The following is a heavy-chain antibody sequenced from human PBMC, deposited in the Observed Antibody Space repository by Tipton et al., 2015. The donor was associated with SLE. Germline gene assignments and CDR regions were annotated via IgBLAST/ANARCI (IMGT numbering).Heavy chain of an antibody. J-gene: IGHJ4*02. CDR2: INSDGSST. V-gene: IGHV3-74*01. D-gene: IGHD3-22*01. Sequence: GSLRLSCAASGFTVNNNYMSWVRQAPGKGLVWVSRINSDGSSTSYADSVKGRFTISRDNAKNTLYLQMNSLRAEDTAVYYCARALGYYDSSGFSFDYWGQGTLVTVSS. CDR1: GFTVNNNY. CDR3: ARALGYYDSSGFSFDY.